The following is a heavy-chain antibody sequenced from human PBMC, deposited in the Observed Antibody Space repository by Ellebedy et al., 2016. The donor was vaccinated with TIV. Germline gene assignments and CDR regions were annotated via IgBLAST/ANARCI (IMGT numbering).Heavy chain of an antibody. J-gene: IGHJ5*02. CDR1: GVTLSRYA. D-gene: IGHD3-10*01. V-gene: IGHV1-69*13. CDR2: LIPMYGKT. CDR3: ARREYRNWLDP. Sequence: AASVQVSCKASGVTLSRYAVSWVRHAPGQGLEWMGTLIPMYGKTHYAQKLQGRVTIAADEATNTAFMELSSLRSEDTAIYYCARREYRNWLDPWGQGTLVTVSS.